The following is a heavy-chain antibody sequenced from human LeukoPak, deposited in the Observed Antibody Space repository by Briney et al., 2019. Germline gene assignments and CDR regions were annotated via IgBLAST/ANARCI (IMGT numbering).Heavy chain of an antibody. CDR3: ARGGGGRLDWNVDGELLADY. J-gene: IGHJ4*02. CDR2: IYYSGST. V-gene: IGHV4-61*01. D-gene: IGHD1-1*01. CDR1: GYSISTGSY. Sequence: SETLSLTCTVSGYSISTGSYWGWIRQPPGKGLEWIGYIYYSGSTNYNLSLKSRVTISVDTSKDQFSLKLSSVTAADTAVYYCARGGGGRLDWNVDGELLADYWGQGTLVTVSS.